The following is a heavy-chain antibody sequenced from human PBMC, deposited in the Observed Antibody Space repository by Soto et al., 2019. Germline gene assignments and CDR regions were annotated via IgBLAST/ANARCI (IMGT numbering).Heavy chain of an antibody. CDR2: IYSDGGAT. Sequence: PGGSLRLSCAASGFTFSYYWMHWVRQTPEKGLVWVARIYSDGGATTYADSVKGRFTISRDNSKNTLYLQMNSLRADDTAVYYCARGNYGGFDYWGQGTLVTVSS. CDR3: ARGNYGGFDY. J-gene: IGHJ4*02. D-gene: IGHD4-17*01. V-gene: IGHV3-74*03. CDR1: GFTFSYYW.